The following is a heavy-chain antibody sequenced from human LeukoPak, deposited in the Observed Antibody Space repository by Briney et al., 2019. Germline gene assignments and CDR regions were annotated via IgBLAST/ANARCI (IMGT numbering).Heavy chain of an antibody. J-gene: IGHJ4*02. CDR2: ISYDGSNK. Sequence: GGSLRLSCAASGFTFSSYGMHWVRQAPGKGLEWVAVISYDGSNKYYADSVKGRFTISRDNSKNTLYLQMNSLRAEDTAVYYCAKVSAYDYGDYGPFDYWGQGTLVTVSS. D-gene: IGHD4-17*01. CDR3: AKVSAYDYGDYGPFDY. CDR1: GFTFSSYG. V-gene: IGHV3-30*18.